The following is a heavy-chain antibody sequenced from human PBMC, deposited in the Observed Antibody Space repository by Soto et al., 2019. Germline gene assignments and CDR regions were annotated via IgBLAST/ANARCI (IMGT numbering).Heavy chain of an antibody. V-gene: IGHV4-31*03. CDR1: GGSISSGGYY. CDR3: ARGGSGWPFDY. D-gene: IGHD6-19*01. CDR2: IYYSGST. J-gene: IGHJ4*02. Sequence: SETLSLTCTVSGGSISSGGYYWSWIRQHPGKGLEWIGYIYYSGSTYYNPSLKSRVTISVDTFKNQFSLKLSSVTAADTAVYYCARGGSGWPFDYWGQGTLVTVSS.